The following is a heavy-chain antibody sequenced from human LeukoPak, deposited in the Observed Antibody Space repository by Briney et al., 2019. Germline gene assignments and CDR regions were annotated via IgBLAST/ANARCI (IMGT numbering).Heavy chain of an antibody. CDR1: GGSFSGYY. V-gene: IGHV4-34*01. CDR3: AGEVGSGLGSDY. Sequence: PSETLSLTCAVYGGSFSGYYWSWIRQPPGKGLEWIGEINHSGSTNYNPSLKSRVTISVDTSKNQFSLKLSSVTAANTAVYYCAGEVGSGLGSDYWGQGTLVTVSS. CDR2: INHSGST. J-gene: IGHJ4*02. D-gene: IGHD3/OR15-3a*01.